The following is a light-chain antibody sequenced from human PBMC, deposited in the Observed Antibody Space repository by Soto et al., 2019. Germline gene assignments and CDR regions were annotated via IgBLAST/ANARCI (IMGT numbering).Light chain of an antibody. CDR1: QSVSSSN. J-gene: IGKJ1*01. V-gene: IGKV3-20*01. CDR3: QQYDTSPET. Sequence: EIVLTQSQGPLSLSPGERATPSCRASQSVSSSNLAWYQHKPGQAPRLLMYGTSSRATGIPDRFSGSGSGTDFTLTISRLEPEDFAVYYCQQYDTSPETFGQGTKVEIK. CDR2: GTS.